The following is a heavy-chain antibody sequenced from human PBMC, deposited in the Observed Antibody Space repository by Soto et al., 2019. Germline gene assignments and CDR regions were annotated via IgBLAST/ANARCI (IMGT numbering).Heavy chain of an antibody. Sequence: ASVKVSCKASGGSFGNSAINWVRQTPGQGLEWLGGFIPVYRTLNYAQKFQGRVTITADESTGTAYMTLSSLASNDTAVYYCATGVIWIGYFTVDFCVHGTRVTVSS. D-gene: IGHD3-3*01. J-gene: IGHJ4*01. V-gene: IGHV1-69*13. CDR3: ATGVIWIGYFTVDF. CDR2: FIPVYRTL. CDR1: GGSFGNSA.